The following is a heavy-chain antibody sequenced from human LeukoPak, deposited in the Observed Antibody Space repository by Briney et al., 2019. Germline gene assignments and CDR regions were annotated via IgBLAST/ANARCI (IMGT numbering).Heavy chain of an antibody. D-gene: IGHD6-13*01. Sequence: GGSLRLSCAASGFTFSSYGMNWVRQAPGKGLEWVSYISSSSSTIYYADSVKGRFTISRDNAKNSLYLQMNSLRAEDTAVYYCAREPPGIAAAAQFQHWGQGTLVTVSS. V-gene: IGHV3-48*01. CDR1: GFTFSSYG. CDR3: AREPPGIAAAAQFQH. CDR2: ISSSSSTI. J-gene: IGHJ1*01.